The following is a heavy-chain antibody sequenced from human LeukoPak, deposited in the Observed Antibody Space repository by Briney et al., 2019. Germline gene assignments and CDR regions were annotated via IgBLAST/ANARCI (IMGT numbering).Heavy chain of an antibody. CDR1: ESTFNRYW. D-gene: IGHD2-2*01. CDR2: IKHDGSEA. Sequence: GGSLRLSCAASESTFNRYWMSWVRQAPGKGLEWVANIKHDGSEAHYVDSVKGRFTISRDNAKNSLYLQMNSLRAEDTAVYYCARDVPAAAGGIDYWGQGTLVTVSS. V-gene: IGHV3-7*01. CDR3: ARDVPAAAGGIDY. J-gene: IGHJ4*02.